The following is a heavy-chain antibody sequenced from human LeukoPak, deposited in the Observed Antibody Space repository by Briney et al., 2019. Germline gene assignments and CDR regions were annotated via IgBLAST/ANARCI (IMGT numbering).Heavy chain of an antibody. D-gene: IGHD6-13*01. CDR3: ARGIAVAGTRGHWFDP. Sequence: GASVKVSCKASGGTFSNYAISWVRQAPGQGLEWMGGIIPIFGTANYAQKFQGRVTITADKSTSTAYMELSSLRSDDTAVYYCARGIAVAGTRGHWFDPWGQGTLVTVSS. J-gene: IGHJ5*02. CDR1: GGTFSNYA. CDR2: IIPIFGTA. V-gene: IGHV1-69*06.